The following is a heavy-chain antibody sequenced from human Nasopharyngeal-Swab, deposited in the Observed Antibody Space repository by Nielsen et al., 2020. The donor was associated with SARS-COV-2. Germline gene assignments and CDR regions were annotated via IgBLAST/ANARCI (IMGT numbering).Heavy chain of an antibody. D-gene: IGHD1-26*01. J-gene: IGHJ4*02. Sequence: GRSLRLSCAASGFTFSSYAMSWVRQAPGKGLEWVSAISGSGGSTYYADSVKGRFTISRDNSKNTLYLQMNSLRAEDTAVYYCASMGEVGATPTFDYWGQGTLVTVSS. V-gene: IGHV3-23*01. CDR1: GFTFSSYA. CDR3: ASMGEVGATPTFDY. CDR2: ISGSGGST.